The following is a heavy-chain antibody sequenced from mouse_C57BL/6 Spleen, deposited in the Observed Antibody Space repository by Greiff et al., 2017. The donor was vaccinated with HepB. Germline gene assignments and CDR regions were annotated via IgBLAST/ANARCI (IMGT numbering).Heavy chain of an antibody. Sequence: EVHLVESGGGLVKPGGSLKLSCAASGFTFSSYAMSWVRQTPEKRLEWVATISDGGSYTYYPDNVKGRFTISRVNAKNNLYLQMSHLKSEDTAMYYCARGADGYYEGVCAYWGQGTLVTVAA. J-gene: IGHJ3*01. CDR3: ARGADGYYEGVCAY. CDR1: GFTFSSYA. D-gene: IGHD2-3*01. V-gene: IGHV5-4*01. CDR2: ISDGGSYT.